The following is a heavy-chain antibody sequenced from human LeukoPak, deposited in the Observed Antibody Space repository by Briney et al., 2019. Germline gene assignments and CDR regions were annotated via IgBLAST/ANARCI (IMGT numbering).Heavy chain of an antibody. CDR1: GGSISRYY. J-gene: IGHJ6*03. CDR2: FYTSGNT. V-gene: IGHV4-4*07. CDR3: VRDFGSGSSRRNNYYMDV. D-gene: IGHD3-10*01. Sequence: KSSETLSLTCTVSGGSISRYYWSWIRQTAGKGLEWIGRFYTSGNTNYNPSLKSRVTMSVEKSTNQFSLKLSSVTAADTAVYYCVRDFGSGSSRRNNYYMDVWGKGTTVTVSS.